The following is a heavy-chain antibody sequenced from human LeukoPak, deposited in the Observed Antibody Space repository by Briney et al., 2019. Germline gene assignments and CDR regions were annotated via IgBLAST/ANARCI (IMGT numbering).Heavy chain of an antibody. CDR3: ARQSTTWYLDL. V-gene: IGHV4-59*08. Sequence: PSETLSLTCGVSGGSISGSHWSWVRQAPGEGLEWIGYIYYSGDTNYNPSLKGRVAFSVDTSKNQFSLRLNSVTAADTAVYFCARQSTTWYLDLWGHGTLVTVSS. J-gene: IGHJ2*01. CDR1: GGSISGSH. D-gene: IGHD4-11*01. CDR2: IYYSGDT.